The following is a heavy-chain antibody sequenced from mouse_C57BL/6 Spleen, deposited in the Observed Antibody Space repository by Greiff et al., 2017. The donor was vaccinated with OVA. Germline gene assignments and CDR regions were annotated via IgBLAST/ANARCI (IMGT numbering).Heavy chain of an antibody. J-gene: IGHJ1*03. Sequence: QVQLQQPGTELVKPGASVKLSCKASGYTFTSYWMHWVKQRPGQGLEWIGNINPSNGGTNYNEKFKSKATLTVDESSSTAYMQLSSLTSEDSAVYYCATYYGSSYGDWYFDVWGTGTTVTVSS. V-gene: IGHV1-53*01. CDR1: GYTFTSYW. CDR3: ATYYGSSYGDWYFDV. CDR2: INPSNGGT. D-gene: IGHD1-1*01.